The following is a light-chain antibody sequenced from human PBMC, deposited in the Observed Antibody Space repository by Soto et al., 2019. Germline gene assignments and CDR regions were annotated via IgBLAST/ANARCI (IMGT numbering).Light chain of an antibody. CDR3: CSYAGSSTYV. V-gene: IGLV2-23*02. CDR2: EVS. CDR1: SSDVGSYNL. Sequence: QSVLTQPASVSGSPGQSITISCTGTSSDVGSYNLVSWYQQHPGKAPKLMIYEVSKRPSGVSNRFSGSKSGNTASLTISGLQAEDEADYDSCSYAGSSTYVFGTGTKVTVL. J-gene: IGLJ1*01.